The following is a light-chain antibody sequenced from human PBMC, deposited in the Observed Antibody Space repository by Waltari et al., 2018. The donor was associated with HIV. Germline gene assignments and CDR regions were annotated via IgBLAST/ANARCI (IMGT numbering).Light chain of an antibody. V-gene: IGLV2-23*02. J-gene: IGLJ3*02. CDR1: SSDVGRYDI. CDR3: CSYTTTSASV. CDR2: EVS. Sequence: QSALTQPASVSGSPGQSITISCIGTSSDVGRYDIVSWYQQPPGKAPQVIIYEVSKRPSGVSNRFSGSKSGNTASLTISGLQAEDEADYYCCSYTTTSASVFGGGTKLTVL.